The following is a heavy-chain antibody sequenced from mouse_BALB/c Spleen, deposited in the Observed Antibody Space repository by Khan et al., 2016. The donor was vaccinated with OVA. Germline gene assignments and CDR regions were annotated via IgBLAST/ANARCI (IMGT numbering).Heavy chain of an antibody. D-gene: IGHD1-1*01. CDR2: INPHIGET. CDR3: SRIYGSDFDY. J-gene: IGHJ2*01. V-gene: IGHV1-20*02. Sequence: EVQLKESGPELVKPGASVKISCKASGYSFTGYFMNWVMQSHGKSLEWIGRINPHIGETFYNQKFKGKATLTVDESSSTAHMELRNLASEDSAVYYCSRIYGSDFDYWGQGTTLTVSS. CDR1: GYSFTGYF.